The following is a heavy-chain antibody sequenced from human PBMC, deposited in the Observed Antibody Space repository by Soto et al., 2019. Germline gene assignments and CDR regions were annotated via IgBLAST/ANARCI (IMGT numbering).Heavy chain of an antibody. J-gene: IGHJ5*02. V-gene: IGHV4-59*01. CDR2: IYYSGST. Sequence: SETLSLTCTVSGGFISSYYWSWIRQPPGKGLEWIGYIYYSGSTNYNPPLKSRVTISVDTSKNQFSLKLSSVTAADTAVYYCARTLFGWGIWFDPWGQGTLVTVSS. CDR3: ARTLFGWGIWFDP. CDR1: GGFISSYY. D-gene: IGHD3-10*02.